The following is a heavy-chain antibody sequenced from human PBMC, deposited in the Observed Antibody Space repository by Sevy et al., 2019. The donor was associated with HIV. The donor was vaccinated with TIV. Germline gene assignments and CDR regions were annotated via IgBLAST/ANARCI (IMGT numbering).Heavy chain of an antibody. Sequence: GGSLRLSCAASAFTFSNYGMHWVRQAPGKGLEWVAVISSDGSNKHYADSVKGRFTISRDNSKNTLYLQMRSLTAEDTAVYYCAKDQYYDSSGYLRFDAFDIWGQGTLVTVSS. CDR2: ISSDGSNK. J-gene: IGHJ3*02. V-gene: IGHV3-30*18. CDR3: AKDQYYDSSGYLRFDAFDI. D-gene: IGHD3-22*01. CDR1: AFTFSNYG.